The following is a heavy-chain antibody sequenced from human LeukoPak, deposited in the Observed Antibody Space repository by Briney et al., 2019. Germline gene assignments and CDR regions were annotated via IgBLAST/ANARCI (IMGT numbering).Heavy chain of an antibody. J-gene: IGHJ4*02. D-gene: IGHD3-22*01. V-gene: IGHV3-30*18. CDR3: AKDQTYYYDSSGQWDPYYFDY. CDR2: ISYDGSNK. CDR1: GFTFSTYG. Sequence: GGSLRLSCAASGFTFSTYGMHWVRQAPGKGLEWVAVISYDGSNKYYADSVKGRFTISRDNSKNTLYLQMNSLRAEDTAVYYCAKDQTYYYDSSGQWDPYYFDYWGQGTLVTASS.